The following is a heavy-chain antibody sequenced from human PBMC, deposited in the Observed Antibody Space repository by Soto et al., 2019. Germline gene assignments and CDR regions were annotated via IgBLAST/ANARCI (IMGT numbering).Heavy chain of an antibody. CDR1: GGSIDTYY. Sequence: SETLSLTCTVSGGSIDTYYWSWIRQPPGKGLQWIGYIYYSGSTTYSPSLKSRVTISVDRSKNQFSLKLTSVTAADTAVYYCARLGGYYQSLDTWGQGTLVTV. J-gene: IGHJ5*02. V-gene: IGHV4-59*08. CDR3: ARLGGYYQSLDT. D-gene: IGHD3-22*01. CDR2: IYYSGST.